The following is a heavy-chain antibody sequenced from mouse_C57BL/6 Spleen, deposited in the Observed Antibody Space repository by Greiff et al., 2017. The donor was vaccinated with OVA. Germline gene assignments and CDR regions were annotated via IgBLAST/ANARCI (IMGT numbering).Heavy chain of an antibody. CDR2: IDPSDSYT. Sequence: VQLQQPGAELVMPGASVKLSCKASGYTFTSYWMHWVKQRPGQGLEWIGEIDPSDSYTNYNQKFKGKSTLTVDKSSSTAYMQLSSLTSEDSAVYYCARGAQVTWFAYWGKGTLVTVSA. J-gene: IGHJ3*01. V-gene: IGHV1-69*01. CDR3: ARGAQVTWFAY. D-gene: IGHD3-2*02. CDR1: GYTFTSYW.